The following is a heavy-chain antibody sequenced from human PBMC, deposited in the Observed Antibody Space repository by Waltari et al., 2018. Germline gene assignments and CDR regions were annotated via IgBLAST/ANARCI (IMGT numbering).Heavy chain of an antibody. CDR2: MNPNSGNT. D-gene: IGHD1-1*01. CDR1: GYTFTSYD. J-gene: IGHJ4*02. Sequence: QVQLVESGGGVVQPGASVKVSCKASGYTFTSYDINWVRQATGQGLEWMGWMNPNSGNTGYAQKFQGRVTMTRNTSISTAYMELSSLRSEDTAVYYCARPLWNKGYFDYWGQGTLVTVSS. CDR3: ARPLWNKGYFDY. V-gene: IGHV1-8*01.